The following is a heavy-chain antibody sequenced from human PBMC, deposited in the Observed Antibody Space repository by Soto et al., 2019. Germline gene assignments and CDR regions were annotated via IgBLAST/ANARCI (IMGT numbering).Heavy chain of an antibody. CDR3: ARGPPLGY. CDR1: GGSISSGGYS. J-gene: IGHJ4*02. Sequence: SETLSLTCAVSGGSISSGGYSWSWIRQPPGKGLECIGYIYHSGSTYYSPSLKSRVTISVDRSKNQFSLKLSSVTAADTAVYCCARGPPLGYWGQGTLVTVSS. CDR2: IYHSGST. V-gene: IGHV4-30-2*01.